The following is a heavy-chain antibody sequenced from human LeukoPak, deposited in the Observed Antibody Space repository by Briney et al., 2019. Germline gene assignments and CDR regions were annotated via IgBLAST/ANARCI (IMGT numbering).Heavy chain of an antibody. D-gene: IGHD2/OR15-2a*01. CDR3: ARAENNMSGAFDI. CDR1: GGTFSSYA. CDR2: IIPILGIA. Sequence: SVKVSCKASGGTFSSYAISWVRQAPGQGLEWMGRIIPILGIANYAQKFQGRVTITADKSTSTAYMELSSLRSGDTAVYYCARAENNMSGAFDIWGQGTMVTVSS. J-gene: IGHJ3*02. V-gene: IGHV1-69*04.